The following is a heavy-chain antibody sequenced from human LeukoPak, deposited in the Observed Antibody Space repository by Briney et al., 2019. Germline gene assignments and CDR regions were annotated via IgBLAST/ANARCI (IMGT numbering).Heavy chain of an antibody. J-gene: IGHJ6*02. V-gene: IGHV4-34*01. CDR3: ARAPGYYGSGSYSSGGMDV. D-gene: IGHD3-10*01. CDR2: INHSGST. Sequence: SETLSLTCAVYGGSFSGYYWSWIRQPPGKGLEWIGQINHSGSTNYNPSLKSRVTVSVDTSKNQFSLKLTSVTAADTAVYYCARAPGYYGSGSYSSGGMDVWGQGNTVTVSS. CDR1: GGSFSGYY.